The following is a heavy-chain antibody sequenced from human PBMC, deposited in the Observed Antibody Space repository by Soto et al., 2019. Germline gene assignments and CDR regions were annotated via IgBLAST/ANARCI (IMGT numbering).Heavy chain of an antibody. J-gene: IGHJ4*01. V-gene: IGHV3-15*01. CDR1: GFPLSDAY. D-gene: IGHD2-8*01. CDR2: IRTKTDGGTA. CDR3: NTGRCTNGVCDDY. Sequence: GGSLRLSCASSGFPLSDAYMTWVRQAPGKGLEWLGRIRTKTDGGTADYAAHVKDRFIVSRDDSKATLYLQMNSLRTEDTAVYFCNTGRCTNGVCDDYWGHGTLVTVSS.